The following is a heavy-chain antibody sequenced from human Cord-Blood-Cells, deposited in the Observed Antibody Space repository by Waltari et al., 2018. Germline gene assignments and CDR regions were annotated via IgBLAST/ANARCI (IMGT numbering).Heavy chain of an antibody. CDR1: GYTFTSYY. Sequence: QVQLVQSGAEVKKPGASVKVSCKASGYTFTSYYMHWVRQAPGQGLEWLRISNPSGGSTSYAQKFQGRVTMTGDMPTSTVYMELSSLRSEDTAVYYCATFDIWGQGTMVTVSS. CDR3: ATFDI. J-gene: IGHJ3*02. CDR2: SNPSGGST. V-gene: IGHV1-46*01.